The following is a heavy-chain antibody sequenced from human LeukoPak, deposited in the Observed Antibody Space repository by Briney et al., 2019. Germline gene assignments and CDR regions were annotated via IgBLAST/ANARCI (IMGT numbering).Heavy chain of an antibody. Sequence: SVKVSCKASGYTFTSYGISWVRQAPGQGLEWMGGIIPIFGTANYAQKFQGRVTITADESTSTAYMELSSLRSEDTAVYYCARSLIVVPAAIRDYYYYMDVWGKGTTVTVSS. CDR1: GYTFTSYG. CDR2: IIPIFGTA. V-gene: IGHV1-69*13. D-gene: IGHD2-2*02. J-gene: IGHJ6*03. CDR3: ARSLIVVPAAIRDYYYYMDV.